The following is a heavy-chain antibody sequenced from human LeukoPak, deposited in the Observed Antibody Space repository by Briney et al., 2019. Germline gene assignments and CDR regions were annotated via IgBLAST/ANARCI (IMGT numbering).Heavy chain of an antibody. Sequence: SETLSLTCAVSGDSMSSNNWWTWVRQPPAQGLVWIGEIHHDGSTNYNPSLRSRVTISIDTSKNQFSLKLRSVTAADTAVYYCARHGSDYSFDYWGQGTLVTVSS. CDR1: GDSMSSNNW. J-gene: IGHJ4*02. V-gene: IGHV4-4*02. CDR2: IHHDGST. CDR3: ARHGSDYSFDY. D-gene: IGHD3-22*01.